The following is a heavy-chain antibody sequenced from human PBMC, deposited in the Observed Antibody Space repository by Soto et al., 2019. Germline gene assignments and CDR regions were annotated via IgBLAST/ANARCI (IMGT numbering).Heavy chain of an antibody. CDR1: DGSISSYY. CDR3: ARQLVVFNY. J-gene: IGHJ4*02. D-gene: IGHD6-13*01. Sequence: SETLSLTCTVSDGSISSYYWSWIRQPPGKGLECIGYISYSGTTNYNPSLKNRVTILIDTSKNQFSLKLSSVTAADTAVYYCARQLVVFNYWGQGTLVTVSS. CDR2: ISYSGTT. V-gene: IGHV4-59*12.